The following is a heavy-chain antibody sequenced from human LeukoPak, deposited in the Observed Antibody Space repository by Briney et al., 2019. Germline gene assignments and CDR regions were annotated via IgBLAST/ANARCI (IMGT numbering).Heavy chain of an antibody. CDR1: GGSISSYY. CDR3: ASGGWSYFDY. Sequence: PSETLSLTCTVSGGSISSYYWSWIRQPPGKGLEWIGYIYYSGGTNYNPSLKSRVTISVDTSKNQFSLKLSSVTAADTAVYYCASGGWSYFDYWGQGTLVTVSS. CDR2: IYYSGGT. J-gene: IGHJ4*02. D-gene: IGHD3-16*01. V-gene: IGHV4-59*01.